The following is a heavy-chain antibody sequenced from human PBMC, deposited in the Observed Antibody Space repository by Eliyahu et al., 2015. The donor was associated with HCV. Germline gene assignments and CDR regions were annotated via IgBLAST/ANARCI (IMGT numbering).Heavy chain of an antibody. Sequence: KPSETLSLTCSVSGASISSSHWSWIRQPPGKGLEWIGYIYYSGSTNYNPSLKSRVTLSVDTSKSQFSLKLRSVTAADTAVYYCARTREYSGYGSGPQGYNFDYWGQGTLVTVSS. CDR1: GASISSSH. CDR2: IYYSGST. D-gene: IGHD5-12*01. V-gene: IGHV4-59*01. J-gene: IGHJ4*02. CDR3: ARTREYSGYGSGPQGYNFDY.